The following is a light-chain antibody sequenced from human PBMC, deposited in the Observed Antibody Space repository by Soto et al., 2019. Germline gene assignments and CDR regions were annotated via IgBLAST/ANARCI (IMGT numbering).Light chain of an antibody. CDR2: STS. CDR3: QQAYDIPRT. Sequence: DIQVTQSPSSVSASVGDRVTITCRASQDIAAYLAWYQHKPGRAPELLIYSTSTLQSGVPSRFSGSGSGTDFTLTINSLQPEDFATYYCQQAYDIPRTFGQGTKVDIK. V-gene: IGKV1-12*01. CDR1: QDIAAY. J-gene: IGKJ1*01.